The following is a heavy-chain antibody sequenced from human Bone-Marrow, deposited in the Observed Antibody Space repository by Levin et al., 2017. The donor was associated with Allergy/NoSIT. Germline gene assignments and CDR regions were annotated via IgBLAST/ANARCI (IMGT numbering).Heavy chain of an antibody. CDR2: IYWDDEK. Sequence: SGPTLVKPTQTLTLTCSFSGFSLRTSGMGVGWFRQPPGKALEWLTLIYWDDEKRYSPSLQSRLTITKDTSKHQVVLTMTNMDPVDTATYYCAHRPPGGYNWNNNWFDPWGQGTLVIVSS. V-gene: IGHV2-5*02. CDR1: GFSLRTSGMG. J-gene: IGHJ5*02. CDR3: AHRPPGGYNWNNNWFDP. D-gene: IGHD1/OR15-1a*01.